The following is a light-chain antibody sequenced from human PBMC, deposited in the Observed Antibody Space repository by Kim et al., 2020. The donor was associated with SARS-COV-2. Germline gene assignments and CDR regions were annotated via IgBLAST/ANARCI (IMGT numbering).Light chain of an antibody. CDR2: GVT. CDR1: QSVSTT. Sequence: EIVLTQSPATLSVYPGESVTLSCRASQSVSTTLAWYHQKPGQSPRLFMYGVTTRAGGIPARFSGSGSGTDFNLTISGLQSEDFAVYYCHQYDDWPRSFGQGTKLEI. V-gene: IGKV3-15*01. J-gene: IGKJ2*03. CDR3: HQYDDWPRS.